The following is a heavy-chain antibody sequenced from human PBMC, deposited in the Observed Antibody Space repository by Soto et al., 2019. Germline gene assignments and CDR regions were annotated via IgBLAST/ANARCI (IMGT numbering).Heavy chain of an antibody. D-gene: IGHD6-13*01. Sequence: SVKVACQASGCTFTSYGIIWVRQAPGQGLEWMGWISAYNGNTNYAQKLQGRVTMTTDTSTSTAYMELRSLRAEDTAVYYCAKGKVGSTLQPYYFDLWGQGTLVTVSS. CDR3: AKGKVGSTLQPYYFDL. V-gene: IGHV1-18*01. CDR1: GCTFTSYG. J-gene: IGHJ4*02. CDR2: ISAYNGNT.